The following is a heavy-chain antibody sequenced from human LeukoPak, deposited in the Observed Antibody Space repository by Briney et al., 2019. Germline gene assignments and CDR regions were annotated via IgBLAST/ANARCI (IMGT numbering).Heavy chain of an antibody. Sequence: ASVKVSCKASGYTFTGYYMHWVRQAPGQGLEWMGWINPNSGGTNYAQKFQGRVTMTRDTSISTAYMELSRLRSDDTAVYYCARAPWYQVLDWFDPWGQGTLVTVSS. CDR1: GYTFTGYY. CDR2: INPNSGGT. D-gene: IGHD2-2*01. CDR3: ARAPWYQVLDWFDP. J-gene: IGHJ5*02. V-gene: IGHV1-2*02.